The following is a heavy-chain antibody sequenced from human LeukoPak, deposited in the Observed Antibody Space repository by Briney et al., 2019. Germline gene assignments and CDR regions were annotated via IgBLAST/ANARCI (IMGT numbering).Heavy chain of an antibody. D-gene: IGHD6-6*01. V-gene: IGHV1-69*06. Sequence: SVKVSCKASGGTFSSYAISWVRQAPGQGLEWMGGIIPIFGTANYAQKFQGRVTITADKSTSTAYMELSSLRSEDTAVYYCAREAARLVQYYYYYYMDVWGKGTTVTVSS. CDR3: AREAARLVQYYYYYYMDV. J-gene: IGHJ6*03. CDR1: GGTFSSYA. CDR2: IIPIFGTA.